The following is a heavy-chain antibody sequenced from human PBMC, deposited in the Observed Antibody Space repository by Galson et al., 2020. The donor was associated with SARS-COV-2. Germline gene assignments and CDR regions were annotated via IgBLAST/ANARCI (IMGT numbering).Heavy chain of an antibody. CDR2: IWYDGSNK. V-gene: IGHV3-33*01. CDR1: GFTFSSYG. Sequence: GGSLRLSCAASGFTFSSYGMHWVRQAPGKGLEWVAVIWYDGSNKYYADSVKGRFTISRDNSKNTLYLQMNSLRAEDTAVYYCARDLELMGSGSWYDYWGQGTLVTVSS. CDR3: ARDLELMGSGSWYDY. D-gene: IGHD6-13*01. J-gene: IGHJ4*02.